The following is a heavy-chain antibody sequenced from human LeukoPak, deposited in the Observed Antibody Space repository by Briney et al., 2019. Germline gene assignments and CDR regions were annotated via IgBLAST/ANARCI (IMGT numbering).Heavy chain of an antibody. Sequence: SGGSLRLSCAASGSTFSSYSMNWVRQAPGKGLEWVSSISSSSSYIYYADSVKGRFTISRDNAKNSLYLQMNSLRAEDTAVYYCARVSMLFSYYYYMDVWGKGTTVTVSS. CDR2: ISSSSSYI. J-gene: IGHJ6*03. V-gene: IGHV3-21*01. CDR1: GSTFSSYS. CDR3: ARVSMLFSYYYYMDV. D-gene: IGHD3-10*02.